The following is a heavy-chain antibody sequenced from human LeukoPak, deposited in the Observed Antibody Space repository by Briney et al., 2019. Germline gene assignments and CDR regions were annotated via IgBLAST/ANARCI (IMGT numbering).Heavy chain of an antibody. V-gene: IGHV3-21*01. J-gene: IGHJ4*02. Sequence: GGSLRLSCAASRFTFSSYSMNWVRQAPGKGLEWVSSISSSSSYIYYADSVKGRFTISRDNAKNSLYLHMNSLRPEDTAVYYCAKNKETMFRGLLEYYFDSWGQGTLVTVSS. CDR1: RFTFSSYS. CDR3: AKNKETMFRGLLEYYFDS. CDR2: ISSSSSYI. D-gene: IGHD3-10*01.